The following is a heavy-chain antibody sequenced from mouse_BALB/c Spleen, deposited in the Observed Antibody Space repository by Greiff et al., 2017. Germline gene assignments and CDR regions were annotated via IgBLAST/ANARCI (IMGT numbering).Heavy chain of an antibody. Sequence: QVQLQQSGAELVKPGASVKLSCKASGYTFTSYYMYWVKQRPGQGLEWIGEINPSNGGTNFNEKFKSKATLTVDKSSSTAYMQLSSLTSEDSAVYYCTRSGWFAYWGQGTLVTVSA. CDR1: GYTFTSYY. CDR3: TRSGWFAY. J-gene: IGHJ3*01. CDR2: INPSNGGT. D-gene: IGHD3-1*01. V-gene: IGHV1S81*02.